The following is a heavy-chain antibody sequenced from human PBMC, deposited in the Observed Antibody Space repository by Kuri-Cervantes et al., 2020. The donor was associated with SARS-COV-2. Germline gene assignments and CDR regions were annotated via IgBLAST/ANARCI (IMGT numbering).Heavy chain of an antibody. D-gene: IGHD6-13*01. CDR1: GGSISSSSYY. V-gene: IGHV4-61*05. CDR2: IYYSGST. Sequence: SETLSLTCTVSGGSISSSSYYWSWLRQPPGKGLEWIGYIYYSGSTNYNSSLKSRVTISVDTTKNQFSLKLSSVTAADTAVYYCARGGGRIALFDYWGQGTLVTVSS. J-gene: IGHJ4*02. CDR3: ARGGGRIALFDY.